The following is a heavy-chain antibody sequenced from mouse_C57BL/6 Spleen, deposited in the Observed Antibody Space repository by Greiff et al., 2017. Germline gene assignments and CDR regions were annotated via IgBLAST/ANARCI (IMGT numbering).Heavy chain of an antibody. D-gene: IGHD1-1*01. V-gene: IGHV2-9-1*01. Sequence: VKLQESGPGLVAPSQSLSITCTVSGFSLTSYAISWVRQPPGKGLEWLGVIWTGGGTNYNSALKSRLSISKDNSKSQVFLKMNSLQTDDTARYYCATRGYYGSSYWYFDVWGTGTTVTVSS. J-gene: IGHJ1*03. CDR2: IWTGGGT. CDR1: GFSLTSYA. CDR3: ATRGYYGSSYWYFDV.